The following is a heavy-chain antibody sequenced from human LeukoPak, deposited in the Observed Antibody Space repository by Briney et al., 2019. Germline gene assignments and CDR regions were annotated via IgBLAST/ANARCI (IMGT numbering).Heavy chain of an antibody. J-gene: IGHJ2*01. CDR2: IYYAGNT. CDR3: ARHVAVTPWYFDL. Sequence: SDTLSFTGTVSGASISTYFWSWIPQPLGKALEWIGYIYYAGNTKYSPALKGRVTISVDTSKNQFSLRLSSVTAADTAVYYCARHVAVTPWYFDLWGRGTLVTVSS. CDR1: GASISTYF. D-gene: IGHD4-17*01. V-gene: IGHV4-59*08.